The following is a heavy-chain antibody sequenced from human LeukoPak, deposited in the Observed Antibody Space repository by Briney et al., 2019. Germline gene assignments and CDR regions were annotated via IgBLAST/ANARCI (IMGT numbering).Heavy chain of an antibody. V-gene: IGHV4-59*01. CDR2: IYYSGST. J-gene: IGHJ3*02. CDR3: ARADCSGGSCHAFDI. CDR1: GGSISSYY. Sequence: AETLSLTCTVSGGSISSYYWSWIRQPPGKGLEWIGYIYYSGSTNYNPSLKSRVTISVDTSKNQFSLKLSSVTAADTAVYYCARADCSGGSCHAFDIWGQGTMVTVSS. D-gene: IGHD2-15*01.